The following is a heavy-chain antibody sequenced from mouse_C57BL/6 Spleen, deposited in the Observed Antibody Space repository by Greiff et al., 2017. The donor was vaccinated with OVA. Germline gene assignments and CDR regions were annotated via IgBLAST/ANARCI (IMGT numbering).Heavy chain of an antibody. Sequence: EVQLQQSGPELVKPGASVKISCKASGYTFTDYYMNWVKQSHGKSLEWIGDINPNNGGTSYNQKFKGKATLTVDKSSSTAYMELRSLTSEDSAVYYCAREGDGDGYYAMDYWGQGTSVTVSS. CDR1: GYTFTDYY. D-gene: IGHD3-3*01. V-gene: IGHV1-26*01. CDR2: INPNNGGT. J-gene: IGHJ4*01. CDR3: AREGDGDGYYAMDY.